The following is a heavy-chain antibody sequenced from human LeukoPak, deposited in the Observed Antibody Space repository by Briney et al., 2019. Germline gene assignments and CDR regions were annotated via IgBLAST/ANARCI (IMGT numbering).Heavy chain of an antibody. CDR3: ASYLTSIPSGMDV. CDR1: GFTFSRYW. V-gene: IGHV3-74*01. J-gene: IGHJ6*02. D-gene: IGHD2/OR15-2a*01. CDR2: ISTDGCST. Sequence: SGGSLRLSCAASGFTFSRYWMHWLRQAPGKGLVWVSRISTDGCSTIYADSVKGRFTISRDNGKNTLYLQMNSLRAEDTAVYYCASYLTSIPSGMDVWGQGTTVTVSS.